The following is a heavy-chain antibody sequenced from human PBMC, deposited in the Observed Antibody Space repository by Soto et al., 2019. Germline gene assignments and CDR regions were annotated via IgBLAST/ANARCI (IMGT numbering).Heavy chain of an antibody. V-gene: IGHV1-46*01. D-gene: IGHD3-22*01. J-gene: IGHJ6*02. Sequence: GASVKVSCKASGYTFPSYYMHWVRQAPGQGLEWMGIINPSGGSTSYAQKFQGRVTMTRDTSTSTVYMELSSLRSEDTAVYYCARDGVRDYDSYYYYGMDVWGQGTTVTVSS. CDR1: GYTFPSYY. CDR2: INPSGGST. CDR3: ARDGVRDYDSYYYYGMDV.